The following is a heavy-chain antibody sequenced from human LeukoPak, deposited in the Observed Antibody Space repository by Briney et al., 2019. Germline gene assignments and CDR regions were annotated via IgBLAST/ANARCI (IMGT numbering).Heavy chain of an antibody. J-gene: IGHJ3*02. CDR2: INPNSGGT. Sequence: GASVKVSCKASGYTFTGYYMHWVRQAPGQGLEWMGWINPNSGGTNYAQKFQGRVTMTRDTSISTAYMELSRLRSDDTDVYYCARDSGFLDAFDIWGQGTMVTVSP. CDR1: GYTFTGYY. D-gene: IGHD3-22*01. CDR3: ARDSGFLDAFDI. V-gene: IGHV1-2*02.